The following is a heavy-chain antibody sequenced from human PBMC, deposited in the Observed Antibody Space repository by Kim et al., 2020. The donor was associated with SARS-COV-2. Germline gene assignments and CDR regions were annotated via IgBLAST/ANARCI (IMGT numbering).Heavy chain of an antibody. CDR2: IIPIFGTA. CDR3: ARLVVYAHLDYYYYYYMDV. J-gene: IGHJ6*03. CDR1: GGTFSSYA. D-gene: IGHD2-8*02. Sequence: SVKVSCKASGGTFSSYAISWVRQAPGQGLEWMGGIIPIFGTANYAQKFQGRVTITADESTSTAYMELSSLRSEDTAVYYCARLVVYAHLDYYYYYYMDVWGKGTTVTVSS. V-gene: IGHV1-69*13.